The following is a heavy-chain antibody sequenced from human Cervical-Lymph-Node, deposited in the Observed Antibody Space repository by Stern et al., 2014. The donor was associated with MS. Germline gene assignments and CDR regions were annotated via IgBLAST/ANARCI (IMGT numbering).Heavy chain of an antibody. Sequence: EVQLVESGGGLVRPGGSLRLSCAASGFTFGTHALNLVRQAPGKGLEWVSSINSRGTSIFYAESVKGRFTISRDNAKNSLFLQMNSLRAEDTAVYYCATGGGSYNHWGQGALVTVSS. CDR1: GFTFGTHA. CDR2: INSRGTSI. V-gene: IGHV3-21*01. J-gene: IGHJ5*02. CDR3: ATGGGSYNH. D-gene: IGHD1-26*01.